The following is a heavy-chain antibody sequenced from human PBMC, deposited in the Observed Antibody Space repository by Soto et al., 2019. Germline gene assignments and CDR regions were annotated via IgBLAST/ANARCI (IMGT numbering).Heavy chain of an antibody. V-gene: IGHV4-39*07. D-gene: IGHD3-3*01. CDR2: IYQTGSI. CDR1: RGSISSGTNY. Sequence: PSETLSLTCTVSRGSISSGTNYWAWIRQPPGKGLEWIGEIYQTGSINYNPSLRSRVTISVDKSKNQLSLKVDSVTAADTAFYYCVRGNDNYDFWNNWSLDPWGQGTLVTVSS. J-gene: IGHJ5*02. CDR3: VRGNDNYDFWNNWSLDP.